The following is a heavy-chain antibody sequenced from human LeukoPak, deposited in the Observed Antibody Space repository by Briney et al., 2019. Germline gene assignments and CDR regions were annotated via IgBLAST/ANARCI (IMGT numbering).Heavy chain of an antibody. CDR2: IYYSGST. CDR1: GGSISSYY. CDR3: ARHGGTHKSDYFDY. D-gene: IGHD3-16*01. Sequence: SETLSLTCSVSGGSISSYYWSWIRQPPGKGLEWIGYIYYSGSTNYNPSLKIRVTISVDTSKNQFSLKLTSVTAADTAVYYCARHGGTHKSDYFDYWGQGTLVTVSS. V-gene: IGHV4-59*08. J-gene: IGHJ4*02.